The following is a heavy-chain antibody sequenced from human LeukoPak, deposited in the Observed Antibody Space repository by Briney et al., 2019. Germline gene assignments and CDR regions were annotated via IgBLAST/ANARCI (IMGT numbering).Heavy chain of an antibody. CDR3: VRGPFGNDAGA. Sequence: PSETLSLTCAVSGGSFNDYYWSWIRQYPGKGLEWIGEINHGGHTNYNPSLKSRVTMSVDTSKNQFSLNLISVTAADAAVYYCVRGPFGNDAGAWSQGTRVTVSS. D-gene: IGHD1-1*01. CDR2: INHGGHT. CDR1: GGSFNDYY. J-gene: IGHJ5*02. V-gene: IGHV4-34*01.